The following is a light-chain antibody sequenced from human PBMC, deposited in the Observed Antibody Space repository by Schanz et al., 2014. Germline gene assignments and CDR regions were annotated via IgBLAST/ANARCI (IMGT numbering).Light chain of an antibody. Sequence: DIQMTQSPSTLSASVGDRVTITCRASQNINSFLAWFQQKPGKAPKLLIYKASTLESGVSSRFSGSGSGTEFTLTISGLQPDDFATYYCQQYKSYSPLTFGGGTNVEIK. J-gene: IGKJ4*01. V-gene: IGKV1-5*03. CDR2: KAS. CDR1: QNINSF. CDR3: QQYKSYSPLT.